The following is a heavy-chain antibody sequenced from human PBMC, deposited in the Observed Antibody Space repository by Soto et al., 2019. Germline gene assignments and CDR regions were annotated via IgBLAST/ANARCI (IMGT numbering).Heavy chain of an antibody. Sequence: SETVSLTCSVSCASINSYYWSWIRQPPEKGLEWIGYIHNSGSTNYNPSLKSRVTMSLDASKNQFSLKLTSLTAADTAVYYCARGGYSYGRDYGMDVWGQGTTVTVSS. CDR1: CASINSYY. CDR2: IHNSGST. J-gene: IGHJ6*02. V-gene: IGHV4-59*01. CDR3: ARGGYSYGRDYGMDV. D-gene: IGHD5-18*01.